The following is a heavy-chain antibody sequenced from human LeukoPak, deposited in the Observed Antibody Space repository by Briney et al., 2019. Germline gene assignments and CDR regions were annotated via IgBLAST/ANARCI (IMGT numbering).Heavy chain of an antibody. Sequence: PGGSLRLSCAASGFNFRNASMSWVRQAPGKGLEWVGRIKSKTDGGTTDYAAPVKGRFTISRDDSKNTLYLQMNSLTTEDTAVYFCAHRDTALVRVDYWGQGTLVTVSS. CDR2: IKSKTDGGTT. CDR3: AHRDTALVRVDY. CDR1: GFNFRNAS. V-gene: IGHV3-15*01. J-gene: IGHJ4*02. D-gene: IGHD5-18*01.